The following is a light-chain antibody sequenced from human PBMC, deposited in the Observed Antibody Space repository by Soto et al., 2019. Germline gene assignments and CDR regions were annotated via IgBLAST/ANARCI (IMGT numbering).Light chain of an antibody. V-gene: IGKV1-6*01. J-gene: IGKJ1*01. CDR3: LKDYDYPRT. Sequence: AIKMTQSPSSLSASVGYRVTITCRASQGIRDELGWYQQKAGKAPNLLISAASRLQSGVPSRFSGRGSGTDFTLTISSLQPEDFATYYCLKDYDYPRTCGQGPKVAIK. CDR2: AAS. CDR1: QGIRDE.